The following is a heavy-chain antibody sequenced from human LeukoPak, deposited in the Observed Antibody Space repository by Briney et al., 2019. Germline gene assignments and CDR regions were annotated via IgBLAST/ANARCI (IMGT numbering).Heavy chain of an antibody. CDR1: GFTFSSYS. J-gene: IGHJ3*02. CDR2: ISSSSSYI. CDR3: ASPRAYSSSWPSKSDI. Sequence: GGSLRLSCAASGFTFSSYSMNWVRQAPGKGLEWVSSISSSSSYIYYADSVKGRFTISRDNAKNSLYLQMNSLRAEDTAVYYCASPRAYSSSWPSKSDIWGQGTMVTVSS. V-gene: IGHV3-21*01. D-gene: IGHD6-13*01.